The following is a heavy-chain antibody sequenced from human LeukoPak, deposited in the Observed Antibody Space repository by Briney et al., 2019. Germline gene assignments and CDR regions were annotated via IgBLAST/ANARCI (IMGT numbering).Heavy chain of an antibody. CDR3: ARVLRLGELSLSHFDY. CDR2: INPNSGGT. V-gene: IGHV1-2*02. Sequence: GASVKVSCKASRYTFTGYYMHWVRQAPGQGLEWMGWINPNSGGTNYAQKFQGSVTMTRDTSISTAYMELGRLRSDDTAVYYCARVLRLGELSLSHFDYWGQGTLVTVSS. CDR1: RYTFTGYY. D-gene: IGHD3-16*02. J-gene: IGHJ4*02.